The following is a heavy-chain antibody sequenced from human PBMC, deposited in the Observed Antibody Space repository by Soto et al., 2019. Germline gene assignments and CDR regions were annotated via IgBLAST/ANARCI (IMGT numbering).Heavy chain of an antibody. CDR3: ARGGYCSGGSCYRHWFDP. CDR1: GDTFSSYA. V-gene: IGHV1-69*13. Sequence: SVKVSCTASGDTFSSYAISWVRQAPGQGLEWMGGIIPIFGTANYAQKFQGRVTITADESTSTAYMELSSLRSEDTAVYYCARGGYCSGGSCYRHWFDPWGQGTLVTVSS. CDR2: IIPIFGTA. D-gene: IGHD2-15*01. J-gene: IGHJ5*02.